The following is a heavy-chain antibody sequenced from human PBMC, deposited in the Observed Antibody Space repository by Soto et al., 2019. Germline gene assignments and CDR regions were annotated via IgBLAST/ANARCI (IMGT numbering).Heavy chain of an antibody. D-gene: IGHD3-3*01. CDR3: AAEADYDSWSCYYLPLYS. J-gene: IGHJ4*02. CDR1: GFTLTDSA. CDR2: IVVGSGDT. V-gene: IGHV1-58*01. Sequence: QAQLVQSGPEVKKPGTSVKGSCEASGFTLTDSALHWVRQARAQRLEWIGWIVVGSGDTNCAQKFQERVTITRDMSTSTAYMELSSLRSDDTAVYDCAAEADYDSWSCYYLPLYSWCQGTLVTVSS.